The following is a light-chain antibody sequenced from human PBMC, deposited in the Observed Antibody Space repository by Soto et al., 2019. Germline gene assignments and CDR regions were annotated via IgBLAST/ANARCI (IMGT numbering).Light chain of an antibody. CDR1: QSVSSSY. J-gene: IGKJ1*01. Sequence: EIVLTQSPGTLSLSPAERATLSCRASQSVSSSYLAWYQQKPGQAPRLLIYGASSRATGIPDRFSGSGSGTDVTLTISRLEPEDFAVYYCQQYGSSPWTFGQGTKVDIK. V-gene: IGKV3-20*01. CDR2: GAS. CDR3: QQYGSSPWT.